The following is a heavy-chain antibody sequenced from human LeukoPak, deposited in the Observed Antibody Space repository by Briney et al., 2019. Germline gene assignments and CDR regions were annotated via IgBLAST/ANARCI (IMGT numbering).Heavy chain of an antibody. CDR2: INPSGGST. J-gene: IGHJ4*02. D-gene: IGHD3-22*01. CDR3: ARDRTYYYDSSGYYAYPRFDY. Sequence: ASVKVSCKASGYTFTSYYMHWVRQAPGQGLEWMGIINPSGGSTSYAQKFQGRVTMTRDTSTSTVYMELSSLRSDDTTVYYCARDRTYYYDSSGYYAYPRFDYWGQGTLVTVSS. V-gene: IGHV1-46*01. CDR1: GYTFTSYY.